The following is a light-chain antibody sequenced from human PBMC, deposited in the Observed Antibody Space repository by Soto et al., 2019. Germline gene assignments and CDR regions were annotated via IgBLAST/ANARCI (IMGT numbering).Light chain of an antibody. J-gene: IGLJ2*01. CDR3: QSYDSSLSGHVV. Sequence: QSVLTQPPSVSGAPGQRVTISCTGSSSNIGAGYDVHWYQQLPGTAPKLLIYGNNNRPSGVPDRVSGSKSGTSASLAITGLQAEDEADYYCQSYDSSLSGHVVFGGGTKLTVL. CDR2: GNN. CDR1: SSNIGAGYD. V-gene: IGLV1-40*01.